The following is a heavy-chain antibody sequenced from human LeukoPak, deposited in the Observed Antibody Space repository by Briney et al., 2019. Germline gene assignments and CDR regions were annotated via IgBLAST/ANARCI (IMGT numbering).Heavy chain of an antibody. CDR1: GFTLSSYE. V-gene: IGHV3-48*03. Sequence: GGSLRLSCAASGFTLSSYEMNWVRRAPGKGLEWVSYISSSASTTHHADSVMGRFTISRDNAKNSLYLQMNSLRAEDTAVYYCARGRYSRYFDYWGQGTLVTVSS. CDR2: ISSSASTT. D-gene: IGHD6-13*01. J-gene: IGHJ4*02. CDR3: ARGRYSRYFDY.